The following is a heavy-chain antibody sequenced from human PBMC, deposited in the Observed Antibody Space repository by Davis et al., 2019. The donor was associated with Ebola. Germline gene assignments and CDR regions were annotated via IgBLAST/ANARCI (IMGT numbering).Heavy chain of an antibody. CDR1: GFTFSNAW. V-gene: IGHV3-48*04. CDR3: AKDSGYYSPLD. D-gene: IGHD3-22*01. CDR2: ISDSSTTI. Sequence: GESLKISCAASGFTFSNAWMSWVRQAPGKGLEWVSYISDSSTTIYYADSVKGRFTISRDNAKNSLYLQMNSLRAEDTAVYYCAKDSGYYSPLDWGQGTLVTVSS. J-gene: IGHJ4*02.